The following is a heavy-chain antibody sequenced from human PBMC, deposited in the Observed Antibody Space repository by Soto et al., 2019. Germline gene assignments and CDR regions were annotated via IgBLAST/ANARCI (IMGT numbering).Heavy chain of an antibody. D-gene: IGHD6-19*01. CDR2: ISHSGST. V-gene: IGHV4-30-2*01. J-gene: IGHJ4*02. CDR1: GGSISSGGHS. CDR3: ARGGLLPDY. Sequence: QLQLQESGSGLVKPSQTLSLTCAVSGGSISSGGHSWSWIRQPPGKGLECIGYISHSGSTYYNPSLKXRXTXXVDRSKNQFSLKLTSVTAADTAVYYCARGGLLPDYWGQGTLVTVSS.